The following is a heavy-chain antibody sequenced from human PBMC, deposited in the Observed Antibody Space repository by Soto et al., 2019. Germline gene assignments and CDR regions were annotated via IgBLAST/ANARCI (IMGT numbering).Heavy chain of an antibody. Sequence: EVELVESGGGLVQPGGSLRLSCAASGFTFSSYWMSWVRQAPGKGLEWVANIKQDGSEKYYVDSVKGRFTISRDNAKNSLYLQMNSLRAEDTAVYYCARASYDLYDFWSGYYTGFDYWGQGTLVTVSS. CDR2: IKQDGSEK. V-gene: IGHV3-7*01. D-gene: IGHD3-3*01. CDR1: GFTFSSYW. J-gene: IGHJ4*02. CDR3: ARASYDLYDFWSGYYTGFDY.